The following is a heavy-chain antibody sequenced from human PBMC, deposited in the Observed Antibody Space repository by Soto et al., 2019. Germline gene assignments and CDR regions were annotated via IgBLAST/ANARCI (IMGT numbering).Heavy chain of an antibody. CDR1: GYIFTSYW. V-gene: IGHV1-46*01. D-gene: IGHD5-12*01. J-gene: IGHJ4*02. Sequence: QVQLVQSGAEVKRPGDSVTVSCKISGYIFTSYWIHWVRQAPGQGLEWMGLIKPSGGSTTYAQKFQGRVTMTRDTPTSTVYMELRSLKSEDTAVYYCARVEGYSADERDWGQGTLVTVSS. CDR3: ARVEGYSADERD. CDR2: IKPSGGST.